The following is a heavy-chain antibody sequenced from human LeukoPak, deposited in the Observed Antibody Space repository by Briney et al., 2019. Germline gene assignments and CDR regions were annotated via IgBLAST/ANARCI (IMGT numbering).Heavy chain of an antibody. CDR3: ATKPITMVRGVTPD. V-gene: IGHV1-24*01. Sequence: GASVKVSCKVSGYTLTELSMHWVRQAPGKGLEWMGGFDPEDGETIYAQKFQGRVTMTEDTSTDTAYMELSSLRSEDTAVYYCATKPITMVRGVTPDWGQGTLVTVSS. CDR2: FDPEDGET. CDR1: GYTLTELS. D-gene: IGHD3-10*01. J-gene: IGHJ4*02.